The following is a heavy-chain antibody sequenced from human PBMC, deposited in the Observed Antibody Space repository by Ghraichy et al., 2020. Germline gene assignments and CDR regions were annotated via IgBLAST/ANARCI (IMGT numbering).Heavy chain of an antibody. CDR1: GGSFSGYY. J-gene: IGHJ6*02. V-gene: IGHV4-34*01. D-gene: IGHD3-10*01. CDR2: INHSGST. Sequence: SETLSLTCAVYGGSFSGYYWSWIRQPPGKGLEWIGEINHSGSTNYNPSLKSRVTISVDTSKNQFSLKLSSVTAADTAVYYCARGRSYYGSGKVGGMDVWGQGTTVTVSS. CDR3: ARGRSYYGSGKVGGMDV.